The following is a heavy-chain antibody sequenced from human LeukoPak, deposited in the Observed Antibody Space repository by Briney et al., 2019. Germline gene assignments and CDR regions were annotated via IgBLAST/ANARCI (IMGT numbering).Heavy chain of an antibody. Sequence: PGGSLRLSCAASGFTFSSYGMHWVRQAPGKGLEWVAFIRYDGSNKYYADSVKGRFTISRDNSKNTLYLQMNSLRAEDTAVYYCARARNDPPPYDAFDIWGQGTMVTVSS. D-gene: IGHD1-1*01. CDR2: IRYDGSNK. J-gene: IGHJ3*02. CDR3: ARARNDPPPYDAFDI. V-gene: IGHV3-30*02. CDR1: GFTFSSYG.